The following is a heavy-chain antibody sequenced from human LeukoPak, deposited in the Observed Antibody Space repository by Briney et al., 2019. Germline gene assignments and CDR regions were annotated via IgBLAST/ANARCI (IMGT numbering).Heavy chain of an antibody. CDR2: INHSGST. CDR3: ARGRGARSSRWYNWFDP. Sequence: SETLSLTCAVYGGSFSAYYWSWIRQPPGKGLEWIGEINHSGSTNYSPSLKSRVTISIDTSKNQFSLEMSSVTAADTAVYYCARGRGARSSRWYNWFDPWGQGTLVTVSS. D-gene: IGHD6-13*01. J-gene: IGHJ5*02. V-gene: IGHV4-34*01. CDR1: GGSFSAYY.